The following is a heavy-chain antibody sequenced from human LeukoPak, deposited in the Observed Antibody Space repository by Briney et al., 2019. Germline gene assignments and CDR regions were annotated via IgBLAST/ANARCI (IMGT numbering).Heavy chain of an antibody. CDR2: ISAYNGNT. V-gene: IGHV1-18*01. CDR1: GYIFTNYG. Sequence: ASVKVSCKTSGYIFTNYGFSWVRQAPGQGLEWMGWISAYNGNTNYAQKLQGRVTMTTDTSTSTAYMELRSLRSDDTAVYYCARVEGIAVAGIDYWGQGTLVTVSS. D-gene: IGHD6-19*01. J-gene: IGHJ4*02. CDR3: ARVEGIAVAGIDY.